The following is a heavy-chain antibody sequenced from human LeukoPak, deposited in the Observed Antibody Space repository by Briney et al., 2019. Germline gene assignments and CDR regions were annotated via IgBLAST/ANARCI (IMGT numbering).Heavy chain of an antibody. Sequence: PSETLSLTCTVPGGSTSSYYWSWIRQPPGKGLEGTGYIYYSGSTNYNPSLTSRVTISVDTSKNQFSLKLSSVTAADTAVYYCARVSDPILRSGGSNFGYWGQGTLVTVSS. CDR1: GGSTSSYY. J-gene: IGHJ4*02. V-gene: IGHV4-59*01. D-gene: IGHD2-15*01. CDR3: ARVSDPILRSGGSNFGY. CDR2: IYYSGST.